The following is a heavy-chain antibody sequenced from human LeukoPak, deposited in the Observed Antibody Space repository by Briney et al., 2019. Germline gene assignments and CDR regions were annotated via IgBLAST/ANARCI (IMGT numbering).Heavy chain of an antibody. CDR3: ARDYLGAGTVGATSGY. Sequence: SETLSLTCTVSGGSISSSSYYWGWIRQPPGKGLEWIGSMYSSGSTYYNPSLKSRVTISVDTSMNQFSLKLSSVTAADTAVYYRARDYLGAGTVGATSGYWGQGTLVTVSS. CDR1: GGSISSSSYY. J-gene: IGHJ4*02. CDR2: MYSSGST. D-gene: IGHD1-26*01. V-gene: IGHV4-39*07.